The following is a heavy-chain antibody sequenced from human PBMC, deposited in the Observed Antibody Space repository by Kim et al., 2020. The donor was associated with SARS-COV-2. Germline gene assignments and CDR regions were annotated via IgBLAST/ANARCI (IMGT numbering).Heavy chain of an antibody. Sequence: ASVKVSCKASGYTFTSYAMHWVRQAPGQRLEWMGWINAGNGNTKYSQKFQGRVTITRDTSASTAYMELSSLRSEDTAVYYCARDRRIAAAGKLGGTYFDYWGQGTLVTVSS. D-gene: IGHD6-13*01. J-gene: IGHJ4*02. CDR1: GYTFTSYA. V-gene: IGHV1-3*01. CDR2: INAGNGNT. CDR3: ARDRRIAAAGKLGGTYFDY.